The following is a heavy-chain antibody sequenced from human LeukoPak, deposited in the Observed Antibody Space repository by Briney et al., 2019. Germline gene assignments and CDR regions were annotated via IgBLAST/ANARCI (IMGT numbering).Heavy chain of an antibody. D-gene: IGHD1-26*01. V-gene: IGHV1-24*01. Sequence: ASVKVSCKVSGYSFTELSMHWVRQAPGKGLELMGRFDPEDGETIYAQKFQGRVTMTEDTSTDTAYMELSSLRYEDTAVYYCATNGWGSGSFPDYWGQGTLVTVSS. J-gene: IGHJ4*02. CDR1: GYSFTELS. CDR2: FDPEDGET. CDR3: ATNGWGSGSFPDY.